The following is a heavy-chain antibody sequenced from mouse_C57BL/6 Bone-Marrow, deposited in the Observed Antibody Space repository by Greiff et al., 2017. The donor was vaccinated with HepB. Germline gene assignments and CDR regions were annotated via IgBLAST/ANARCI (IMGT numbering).Heavy chain of an antibody. CDR3: ARGWRYAMDY. Sequence: EVKLVESGGGLVKPGGSLKLSCAASGFTFSDYGMHWVRQAPEKGLEWVAYISSGSSTIYYADTVKGRFTISRDNAKNTLFLQMTSLRSEDTAMYYCARGWRYAMDYWGQGTSVTVSS. CDR1: GFTFSDYG. D-gene: IGHD2-3*01. V-gene: IGHV5-17*01. CDR2: ISSGSSTI. J-gene: IGHJ4*01.